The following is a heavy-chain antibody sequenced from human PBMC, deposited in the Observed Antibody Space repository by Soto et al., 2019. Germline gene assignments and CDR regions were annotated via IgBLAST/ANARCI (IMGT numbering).Heavy chain of an antibody. J-gene: IGHJ6*02. CDR1: GYSFTSYW. V-gene: IGHV5-51*01. Sequence: GEPLTISCKGSGYSFTSYWIGWVRQMPGKGLEWMGIIYLGDSDTRYSPSSQGQVTISADKSISTAYLPWSSLKASDTAMYYCAITSVANDYYGMYVFCQGTTVTISS. D-gene: IGHD2-21*01. CDR2: IYLGDSDT. CDR3: AITSVANDYYGMYV.